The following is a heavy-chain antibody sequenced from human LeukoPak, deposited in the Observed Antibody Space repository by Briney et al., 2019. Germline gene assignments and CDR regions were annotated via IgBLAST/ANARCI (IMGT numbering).Heavy chain of an antibody. V-gene: IGHV1-18*01. CDR1: GYTFTSYG. CDR3: ARDSSLWATVTRDLYEDYYMDA. Sequence: ASVKVSCKASGYTFTSYGISWVRQAPGQGLEWMGWISAYNGNTNYAQKLQGRVTMTTDTSTSTAYMELRSLRSDDTAVYYCARDSSLWATVTRDLYEDYYMDAWGKGTTVTVSS. D-gene: IGHD4-17*01. J-gene: IGHJ6*03. CDR2: ISAYNGNT.